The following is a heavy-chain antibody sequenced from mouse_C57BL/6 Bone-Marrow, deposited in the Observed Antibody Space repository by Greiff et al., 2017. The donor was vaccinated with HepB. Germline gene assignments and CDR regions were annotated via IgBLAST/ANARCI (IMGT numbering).Heavy chain of an antibody. V-gene: IGHV1-22*01. Sequence: VQLQQSGPELVKPGASVKMSCKASGYTFTDYNMHWVKQSHGKSLEWIGDINPNNGGTSYNQKFKGTATLTVNKSSSTAYMERRSLTSEDSAVYYCARGANYDYGFSVDYWGQGTTLTVSS. CDR3: ARGANYDYGFSVDY. CDR2: INPNNGGT. D-gene: IGHD2-4*01. J-gene: IGHJ2*01. CDR1: GYTFTDYN.